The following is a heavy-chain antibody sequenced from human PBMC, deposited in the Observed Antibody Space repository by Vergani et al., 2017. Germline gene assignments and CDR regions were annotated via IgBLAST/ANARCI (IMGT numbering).Heavy chain of an antibody. V-gene: IGHV3-30*18. D-gene: IGHD6-19*01. Sequence: QVQLVESGGGVVQPGRSLRLSCAASGFTFSSYGMHWVRQAPGKGLEWVAVISYDGSNKYYADSVKGRFTISRDNSKNTLYLQMNSLRAEDTAVYYCAKVADSSGWGDYYGMDVWGQGTTVTVSS. CDR1: GFTFSSYG. CDR2: ISYDGSNK. J-gene: IGHJ6*02. CDR3: AKVADSSGWGDYYGMDV.